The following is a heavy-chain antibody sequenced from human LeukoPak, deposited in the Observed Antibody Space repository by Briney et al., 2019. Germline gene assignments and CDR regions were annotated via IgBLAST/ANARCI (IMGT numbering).Heavy chain of an antibody. CDR2: ISYDGSNK. V-gene: IGHV3-30*04. J-gene: IGHJ4*02. CDR1: GFTFSSYA. CDR3: ARAGPTRFYYFDD. D-gene: IGHD2-15*01. Sequence: SGGSLRLSCAASGFTFSSYAMSWVRQAPGKGLEWVAVISYDGSNKYYADSVKGQFTISRDNSKNTLYLQMNSLRAEDTAVYYCARAGPTRFYYFDDWGQGTLVTVSS.